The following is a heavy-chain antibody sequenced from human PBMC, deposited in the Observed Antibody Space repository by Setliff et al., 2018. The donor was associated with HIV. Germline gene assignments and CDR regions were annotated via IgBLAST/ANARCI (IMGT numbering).Heavy chain of an antibody. V-gene: IGHV4-59*01. J-gene: IGHJ5*02. CDR3: ARDRLLGGFLS. CDR1: SGSISTYY. D-gene: IGHD7-27*01. Sequence: SETLSLTCTVSSGSISTYYWTWIRQPPGKGLEFIGYIHYTGSTDYKPSLNGGVTISIDMSKSQFSLKLISVTAADTVVYYCARDRLLGGFLSWGRGALVTVSS. CDR2: IHYTGST.